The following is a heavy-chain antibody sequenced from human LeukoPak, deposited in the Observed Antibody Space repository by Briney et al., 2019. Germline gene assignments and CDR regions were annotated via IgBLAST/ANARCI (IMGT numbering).Heavy chain of an antibody. D-gene: IGHD3-10*01. CDR2: VSYDGSNK. CDR3: ASPYGSGTYYDYFDY. Sequence: GRSLRLSCAASGFTFSSGGMHWVRQAPGKGLEWVAVVSYDGSNKYYADSVKGRFTISRDNSKNTLYLQLNSLRAEDTAVYYCASPYGSGTYYDYFDYWGQGTLVTVSS. CDR1: GFTFSSGG. J-gene: IGHJ4*02. V-gene: IGHV3-30*19.